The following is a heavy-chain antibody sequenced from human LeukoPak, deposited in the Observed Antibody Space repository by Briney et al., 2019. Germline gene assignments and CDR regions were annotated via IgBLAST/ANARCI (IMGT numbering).Heavy chain of an antibody. V-gene: IGHV1-2*02. CDR2: INPNSGGT. CDR1: GYTFTGYY. Sequence: GASVKVSCKTSGYTFTGYYMHWVRQAPGQGLEWMGWINPNSGGTNYAQKFQGRVTMTRDTSISTAYMELSRLRSDDTAVYYCARGEWELLRSGFDYWGQGTLVTVSS. D-gene: IGHD1-26*01. CDR3: ARGEWELLRSGFDY. J-gene: IGHJ4*02.